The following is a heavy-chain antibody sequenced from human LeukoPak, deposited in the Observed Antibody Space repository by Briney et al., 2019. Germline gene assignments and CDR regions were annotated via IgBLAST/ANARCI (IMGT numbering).Heavy chain of an antibody. CDR2: ISSSGNNA. CDR3: AKDIQLST. V-gene: IGHV3-23*01. Sequence: GGSLRLSCAASGFIVSSNYMSWVRQAPGKGLEWVSLISSSGNNAYYADSVKGRFTISRDNSKNTLSLQMNSLRVEDTAIYYCAKDIQLSTWGLGTMVTVSS. CDR1: GFIVSSNY. D-gene: IGHD5-24*01. J-gene: IGHJ3*01.